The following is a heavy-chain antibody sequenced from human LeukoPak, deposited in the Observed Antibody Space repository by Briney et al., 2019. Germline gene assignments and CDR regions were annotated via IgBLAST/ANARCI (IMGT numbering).Heavy chain of an antibody. CDR2: IYYSGST. V-gene: IGHV4-31*03. J-gene: IGHJ4*02. D-gene: IGHD4-17*01. Sequence: SETLSLTCTVSGGSISSGGYYWSWIRQHPGKGLEWIGYIYYSGSTYYNPSLRSRVTISVDTSKNQFSLKLSSVTAADTAVYYCARSAEDYGDYDYWGQGTLVTVSS. CDR3: ARSAEDYGDYDY. CDR1: GGSISSGGYY.